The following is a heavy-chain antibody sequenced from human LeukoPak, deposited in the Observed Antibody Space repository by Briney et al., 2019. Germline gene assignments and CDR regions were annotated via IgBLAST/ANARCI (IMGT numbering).Heavy chain of an antibody. Sequence: PGGSLRLSCAASGFAFRSFAMHWVRQAPGKGLDWVAAISHDGSSDYYSPSLRGRFTISRDTSKNTLYLQMNRLRPDDTATYYCARMSASGRTNGAFDVWGRGTMVTVSS. D-gene: IGHD6-19*01. J-gene: IGHJ3*01. CDR2: ISHDGSSD. CDR3: ARMSASGRTNGAFDV. V-gene: IGHV3-30-3*01. CDR1: GFAFRSFA.